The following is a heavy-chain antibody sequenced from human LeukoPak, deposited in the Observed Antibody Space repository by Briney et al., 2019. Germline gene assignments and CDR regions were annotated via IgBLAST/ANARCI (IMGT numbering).Heavy chain of an antibody. V-gene: IGHV1-18*01. J-gene: IGHJ6*02. CDR2: ISAYNGNT. CDR3: ARDHVVVVPAAMGRRELGYYYGMDV. CDR1: GYTFTSYG. D-gene: IGHD2-2*01. Sequence: ASVKVSCKASGYTFTSYGISWVRQAPGQGLEWMGWISAYNGNTNYAQKLQGRVTMTTDTSTSTAYMELRSLRSDDTAVYYCARDHVVVVPAAMGRRELGYYYGMDVWGQGTTVTVSS.